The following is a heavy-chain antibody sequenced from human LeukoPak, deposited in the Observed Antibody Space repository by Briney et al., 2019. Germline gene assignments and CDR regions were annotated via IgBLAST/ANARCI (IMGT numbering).Heavy chain of an antibody. CDR2: ISGYNGNR. J-gene: IGHJ5*02. CDR3: ARGVPYYDFWSGYYDYNWFDP. CDR1: AYSFTSYG. D-gene: IGHD3-3*01. Sequence: GASVKVSCKAFAYSFTSYGISWVRQAPGQGLEWMGWISGYNGNRKYAQKLQGRVTMTTDTPTSIAYMELRSLRSDDTAVYYCARGVPYYDFWSGYYDYNWFDPWGQGTLVTVSS. V-gene: IGHV1-18*01.